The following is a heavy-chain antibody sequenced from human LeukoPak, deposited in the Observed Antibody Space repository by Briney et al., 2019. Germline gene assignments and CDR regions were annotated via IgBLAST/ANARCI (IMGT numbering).Heavy chain of an antibody. Sequence: SQTLSLTCTVSGGSISSHYWSWIRQPAGKGLEWIGRIYTSGSTNYNPSLKSRVTMSVDTSKNQFSLKLSSVTAADTAVYYCARFSSSWFFDYWGQGTLVTVSS. CDR1: GGSISSHY. CDR3: ARFSSSWFFDY. CDR2: IYTSGST. V-gene: IGHV4-4*07. D-gene: IGHD6-13*01. J-gene: IGHJ4*02.